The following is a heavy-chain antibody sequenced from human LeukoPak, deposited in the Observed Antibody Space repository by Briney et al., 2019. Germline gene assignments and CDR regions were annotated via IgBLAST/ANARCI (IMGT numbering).Heavy chain of an antibody. Sequence: SETLSLTCAIYGGSFDDYYWSWIRQSPGKGLEWIGEILQSGDTNYNPSLKSRVTISLDTSKNQFSLQLNSVTPEDTAVYYCARGRNSGFDYWGQGTLVTVSS. CDR3: ARGRNSGFDY. J-gene: IGHJ4*02. D-gene: IGHD6-19*01. V-gene: IGHV4-34*01. CDR2: ILQSGDT. CDR1: GGSFDDYY.